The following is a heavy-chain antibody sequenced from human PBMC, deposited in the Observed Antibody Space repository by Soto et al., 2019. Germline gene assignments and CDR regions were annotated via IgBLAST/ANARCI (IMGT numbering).Heavy chain of an antibody. Sequence: GGSLRLSCAASGFTFDDYAMRWVGQAPGKGLEWVSGIRLNSGSIGYADSVKGRFTISRDNAKNSLYLQMNSLRAEDTALYYCAKDSRPPHEGPASIRFLEWLSDYYFDYWGQGTLVTVSS. CDR3: AKDSRPPHEGPASIRFLEWLSDYYFDY. CDR1: GFTFDDYA. D-gene: IGHD3-3*01. CDR2: IRLNSGSI. V-gene: IGHV3-9*01. J-gene: IGHJ4*02.